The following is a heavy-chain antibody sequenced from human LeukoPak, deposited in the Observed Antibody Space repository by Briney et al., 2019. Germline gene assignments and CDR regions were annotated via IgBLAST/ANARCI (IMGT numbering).Heavy chain of an antibody. CDR3: AKDIDYGGPSGAFDI. Sequence: PGGSLRLSCAASGFTFSSYSMNWVRQAPGKGLEWVSYISSSSSTIYYADSVKGRFTISRDNAKNSLYLQMNSLRAEDTALYYCAKDIDYGGPSGAFDIWGQGTMVTVSS. D-gene: IGHD4-23*01. CDR1: GFTFSSYS. CDR2: ISSSSSTI. V-gene: IGHV3-48*04. J-gene: IGHJ3*02.